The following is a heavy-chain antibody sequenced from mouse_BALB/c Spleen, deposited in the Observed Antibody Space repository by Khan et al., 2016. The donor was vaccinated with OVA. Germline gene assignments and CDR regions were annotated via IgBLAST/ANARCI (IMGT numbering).Heavy chain of an antibody. V-gene: IGHV1-7*01. Sequence: VQLQESGAELAKPGASVKMSCKASGYTFTSYWMHWVKQRPGQGLEWIGYINPSTGYTEYNQKFKDKATLTADKSSSTAYMQLSSLTSEDSAVYYCARCRVGLKAMDYWGQGTSVTVSS. CDR2: INPSTGYT. CDR3: ARCRVGLKAMDY. D-gene: IGHD1-1*01. CDR1: GYTFTSYW. J-gene: IGHJ4*01.